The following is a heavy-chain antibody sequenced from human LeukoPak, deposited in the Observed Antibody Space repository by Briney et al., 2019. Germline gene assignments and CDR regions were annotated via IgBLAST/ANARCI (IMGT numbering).Heavy chain of an antibody. CDR1: GFTFSGSA. CDR2: IRSKANSYAT. CDR3: TRPMSGYYYDSTKPPGYY. Sequence: GGSLRLSCAASGFTFSGSAMHWVRQASGKGLEWVGRIRSKANSYATAYAASVKGRFTISRDDSKNTAYLQMNSLKTEDTAVYYCTRPMSGYYYDSTKPPGYYWGPGTLVTVSS. D-gene: IGHD3-22*01. V-gene: IGHV3-73*01. J-gene: IGHJ4*02.